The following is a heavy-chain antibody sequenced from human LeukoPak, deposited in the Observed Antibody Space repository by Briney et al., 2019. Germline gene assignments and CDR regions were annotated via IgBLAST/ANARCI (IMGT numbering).Heavy chain of an antibody. CDR1: GFTFSSYT. V-gene: IGHV3-21*01. J-gene: IGHJ6*03. CDR2: ITSISSDI. Sequence: PGGSLRVSCAASGFTFSSYTMNWVRQAPGKGPEWVSSITSISSDIYYADSVKGRFTISRDNAKNSLFLQMNSLRAEDTAVYYCARDQGEWGYSYGRRGGYYYFYYMDVWGKGTTVTISS. D-gene: IGHD5-18*01. CDR3: ARDQGEWGYSYGRRGGYYYFYYMDV.